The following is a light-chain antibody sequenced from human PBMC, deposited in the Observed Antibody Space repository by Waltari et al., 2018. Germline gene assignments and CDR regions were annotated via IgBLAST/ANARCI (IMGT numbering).Light chain of an antibody. CDR2: EVT. V-gene: IGLV2-23*02. J-gene: IGLJ3*02. CDR3: CSYAGSGTWV. CDR1: RSYIGYYTL. Sequence: QSALTQPASVSGSPGQSITISCTCTRSYIGYYTLLTWYQHLPGKAPKVMIYEVTKRPSGVSNRFSGSKSGNTASLTISGVQAEDEGHYYCCSYAGSGTWVFGGGTKLTVL.